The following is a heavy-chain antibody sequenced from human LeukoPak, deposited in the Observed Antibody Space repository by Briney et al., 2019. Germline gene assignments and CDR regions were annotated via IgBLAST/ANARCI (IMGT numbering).Heavy chain of an antibody. CDR3: ARDSLRGIAAAGAYDY. V-gene: IGHV1-2*02. D-gene: IGHD6-13*01. CDR2: INPNSGGT. CDR1: GYTFTGYY. Sequence: VASVKVSCKASGYTFTGYYMHWVRQAPGQGLEWMGWINPNSGGTNYAQKFQGRVTMTRDTSISTAYMELSRLRSDDTAVYYCARDSLRGIAAAGAYDYWGQGTLVTVSS. J-gene: IGHJ4*02.